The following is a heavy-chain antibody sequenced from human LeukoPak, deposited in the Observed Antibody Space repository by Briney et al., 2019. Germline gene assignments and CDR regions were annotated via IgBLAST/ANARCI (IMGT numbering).Heavy chain of an antibody. CDR2: IWYDGSNK. V-gene: IGHV3-33*01. J-gene: IGHJ4*02. CDR3: ARDHGSCFDY. D-gene: IGHD2-15*01. Sequence: GGSLRLSCAASGFTFSSYGMHWVRQAPGEGLEWVAVIWYDGSNKYYADSVKGRFTISRDNSKNTLYLQMNSLRAEDTAVYYCARDHGSCFDYWGQGTLVTVSS. CDR1: GFTFSSYG.